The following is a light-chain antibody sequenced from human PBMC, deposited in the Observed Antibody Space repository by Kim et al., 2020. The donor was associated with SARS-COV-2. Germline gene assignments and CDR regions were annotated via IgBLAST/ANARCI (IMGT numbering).Light chain of an antibody. Sequence: QSALTQPRSVSGSPGQAVTISCTGTSSDVGGYNYVSWYQQHPGKAPKLMIYDVSKRPSGVPDRFSGSKSGNTASLTISGLQAEDEGDYYCFSYAGSYTWVFGGGTKLTVL. CDR1: SSDVGGYNY. V-gene: IGLV2-11*01. J-gene: IGLJ3*02. CDR3: FSYAGSYTWV. CDR2: DVS.